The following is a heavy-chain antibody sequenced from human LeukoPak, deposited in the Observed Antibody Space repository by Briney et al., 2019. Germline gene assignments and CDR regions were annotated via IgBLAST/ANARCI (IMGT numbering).Heavy chain of an antibody. J-gene: IGHJ6*02. Sequence: ASVKVSCKASGYTFTSYGSSWVRQAPGQGLEWMGWISAYNGNTNYAQKLQGRVTMTTDTSTSTAYMELRSLISDDTAVYYCARDPYICSGGSCYLHYYYYYGMDVWGQGTTVTVSS. CDR3: ARDPYICSGGSCYLHYYYYYGMDV. D-gene: IGHD2-15*01. V-gene: IGHV1-18*01. CDR2: ISAYNGNT. CDR1: GYTFTSYG.